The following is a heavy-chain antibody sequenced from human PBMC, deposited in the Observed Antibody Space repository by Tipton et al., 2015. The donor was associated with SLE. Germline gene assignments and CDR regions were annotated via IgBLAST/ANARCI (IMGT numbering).Heavy chain of an antibody. CDR3: ARGTYGYDFGY. Sequence: TLSLTCTVYGGSISSYYWSWIRQPPGKGLEWIGDIYYSGSTNYNPSLKSRVTISVDTSKNQFSLKLSSVTAADTAVYYCARGTYGYDFGYRGHVSLVTVAS. V-gene: IGHV4-59*01. D-gene: IGHD5-18*01. J-gene: IGHJ4*01. CDR1: GGSISSYY. CDR2: IYYSGST.